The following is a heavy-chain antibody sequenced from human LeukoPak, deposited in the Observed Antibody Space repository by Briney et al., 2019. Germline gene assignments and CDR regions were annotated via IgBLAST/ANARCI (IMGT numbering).Heavy chain of an antibody. D-gene: IGHD2-21*02. J-gene: IGHJ4*02. CDR2: INSDGSST. Sequence: GGSLRLSCAASGFTFSSYWMHWVRQAPGKGLVWVSRINSDGSSTSYADSVKGRFTISRDNSKKTLYLQMNSLRAEDTAIYYCAKGDFDQGAYYFDYWGQGTLLTVSS. CDR3: AKGDFDQGAYYFDY. V-gene: IGHV3-74*01. CDR1: GFTFSSYW.